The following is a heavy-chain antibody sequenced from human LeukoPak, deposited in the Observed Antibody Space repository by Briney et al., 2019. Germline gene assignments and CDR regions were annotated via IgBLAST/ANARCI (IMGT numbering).Heavy chain of an antibody. V-gene: IGHV3-30*03. CDR2: ISYDGSNK. CDR1: GFTFSSYG. CDR3: ARDMFTNTWYVLDY. Sequence: GGSLRLSCAASGFTFSSYGMHWVRQAPGKGLEWVAVISYDGSNKYYADSVKGRFTISRDNVKNSLYLQMNSLRDEDTAVYYCARDMFTNTWYVLDYWGQGTLVTVSS. J-gene: IGHJ4*02. D-gene: IGHD6-13*01.